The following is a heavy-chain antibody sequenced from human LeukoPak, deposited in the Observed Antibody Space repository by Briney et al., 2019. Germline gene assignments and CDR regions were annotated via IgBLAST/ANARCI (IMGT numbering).Heavy chain of an antibody. V-gene: IGHV3-33*01. Sequence: PGGSLRLSCAASGFTFSSYGMHWVRQAPGKGLEWVAVIWYDGSNKYYADSVKGRFTISRDNSKNTLYLQMNRLRAEDTAVYYCARAEITSGSLDFWGQGTLVTVSS. CDR3: ARAEITSGSLDF. CDR2: IWYDGSNK. J-gene: IGHJ4*02. D-gene: IGHD1-26*01. CDR1: GFTFSSYG.